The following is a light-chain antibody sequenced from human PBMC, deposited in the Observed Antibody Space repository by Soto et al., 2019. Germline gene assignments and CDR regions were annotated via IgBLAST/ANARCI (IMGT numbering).Light chain of an antibody. Sequence: EIVLTQSPASLSLSPGERATLSCRASQSISTYLAWYQQKLGQAPSLLIYDASKRATGSPARFSGSGSGTDFTLTISSLEPEDFAVYYCLHRSNWPPMYTFGPGTKLETK. CDR1: QSISTY. CDR2: DAS. V-gene: IGKV3-11*01. J-gene: IGKJ2*01. CDR3: LHRSNWPPMYT.